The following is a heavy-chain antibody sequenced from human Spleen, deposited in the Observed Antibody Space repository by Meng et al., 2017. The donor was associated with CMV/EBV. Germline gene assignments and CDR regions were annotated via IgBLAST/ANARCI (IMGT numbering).Heavy chain of an antibody. Sequence: GGSLRLSCAASGFSFSSYAMHWVRQAPGKGLEWVAVISYDGSNKYYADSVKGRFTISRDNSKSTLYLQMNSLRAEDTAVYYCARDSNYDFWSGYYGMDVWGQGTTVTVSS. CDR3: ARDSNYDFWSGYYGMDV. V-gene: IGHV3-30-3*01. J-gene: IGHJ6*02. CDR1: GFSFSSYA. CDR2: ISYDGSNK. D-gene: IGHD3-3*01.